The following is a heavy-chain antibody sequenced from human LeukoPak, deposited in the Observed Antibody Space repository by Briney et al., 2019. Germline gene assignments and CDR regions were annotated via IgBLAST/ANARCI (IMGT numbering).Heavy chain of an antibody. CDR2: IYSRGST. Sequence: PSETLSLTCTVSGYSIRSGFYWGWIRQPPGKTLEWIGSIYSRGSTYYNSSLQSRVIILIDTSKNHFSLTLTSVTAADAAVYYCARSNGYGLVDIWGQGTMVTVSS. CDR3: ARSNGYGLVDI. J-gene: IGHJ3*02. D-gene: IGHD3-10*01. CDR1: GYSIRSGFY. V-gene: IGHV4-38-2*02.